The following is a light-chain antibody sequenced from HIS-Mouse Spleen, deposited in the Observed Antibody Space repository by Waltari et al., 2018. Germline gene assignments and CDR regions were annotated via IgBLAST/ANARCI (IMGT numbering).Light chain of an antibody. V-gene: IGLV3-19*01. CDR3: NSRDSSGNHWV. CDR1: SLRSYH. Sequence: SSELTQDPAVSVALGQTVRITCQGDSLRSYHASWYQQKPGQAPVLGIYGKNNRPSGIPDRFSGSSSGNTASLTITGAQAEDEADYYCNSRDSSGNHWVFGGGTKLTVL. J-gene: IGLJ3*02. CDR2: GKN.